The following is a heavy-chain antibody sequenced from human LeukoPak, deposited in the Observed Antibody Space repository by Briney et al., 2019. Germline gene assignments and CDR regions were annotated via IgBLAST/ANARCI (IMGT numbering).Heavy chain of an antibody. CDR2: INPSGGST. CDR1: GYTFTGYY. V-gene: IGHV1-46*01. CDR3: ARPWGGGSYSVHGFCLGY. J-gene: IGHJ4*02. Sequence: ASVKVSCKASGYTFTGYYMHWVRQAPGQGLEWMGIINPSGGSTSYAQKFQGRVTMTRDTSTSTVYMELSSLRSEDTAVYYCARPWGGGSYSVHGFCLGYWGQGTLVTVSS. D-gene: IGHD1-26*01.